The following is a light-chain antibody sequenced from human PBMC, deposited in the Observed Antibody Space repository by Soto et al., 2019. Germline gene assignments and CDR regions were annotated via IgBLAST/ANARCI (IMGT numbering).Light chain of an antibody. Sequence: DIQMTQSPSSLSASVGDRVTIICRASQSISSYLAWYQQKPGKAPKLLIYAASTLQSGVPSTFSGSGSGTEFTLTISSLQPDDFATYYCQQYNSYSWTFGLGTKVEIK. CDR3: QQYNSYSWT. J-gene: IGKJ1*01. CDR1: QSISSY. CDR2: AAS. V-gene: IGKV1-9*01.